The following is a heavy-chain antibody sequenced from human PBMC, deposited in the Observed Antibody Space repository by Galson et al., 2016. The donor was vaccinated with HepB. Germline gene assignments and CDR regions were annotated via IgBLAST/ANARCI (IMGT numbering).Heavy chain of an antibody. CDR2: ISSSSSYI. CDR3: ATVPILGAVARYLDY. Sequence: SLRLSCAASGLSLHTYSMNWVRQAPGKGLEWVSSISSSSSYIYYADSVKGRFSISRDNAKKSLFLQMNSLRVEDTAVYYCATVPILGAVARYLDYWGQGTLVTVSS. CDR1: GLSLHTYS. V-gene: IGHV3-21*01. J-gene: IGHJ4*02. D-gene: IGHD3-3*01.